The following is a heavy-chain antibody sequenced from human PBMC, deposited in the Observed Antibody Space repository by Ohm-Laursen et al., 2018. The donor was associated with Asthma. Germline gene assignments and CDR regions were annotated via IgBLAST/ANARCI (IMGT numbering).Heavy chain of an antibody. CDR2: ISNTGNYI. V-gene: IGHV3-21*01. D-gene: IGHD4-11*01. J-gene: IGHJ4*02. CDR1: EFSVSDFD. Sequence: SLRLSCSASEFSVSDFDMTWVRQAPGKGLQWVSSISNTGNYIYYSDSVKGRVTISRDSAKNSLYLQMSSLRAEDTAVYYCARALATVSSIYGYWGQGTLVTVSS. CDR3: ARALATVSSIYGY.